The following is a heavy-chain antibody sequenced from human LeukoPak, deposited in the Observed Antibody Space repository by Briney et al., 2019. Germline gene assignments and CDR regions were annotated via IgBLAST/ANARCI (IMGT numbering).Heavy chain of an antibody. CDR2: INPSGGST. CDR1: GYTFTSYY. D-gene: IGHD1-26*01. CDR3: ARRYRPNAFDI. Sequence: ASVKVSCKASGYTFTSYYMHWVRQAPGQGLEWMGIINPSGGSTSYAQKFQGRVTMIRDTSTSTVYMELSSLRSEDTAVYYCARRYRPNAFDIWGQGTMVTVSS. J-gene: IGHJ3*02. V-gene: IGHV1-46*01.